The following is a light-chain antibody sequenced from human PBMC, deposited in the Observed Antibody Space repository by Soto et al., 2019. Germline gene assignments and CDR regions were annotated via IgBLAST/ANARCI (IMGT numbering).Light chain of an antibody. Sequence: EIVMTQSPATLSVSPGERATLSCRASRSVSSNLAWYQQKPGQAPRLLIYGASTRATGIPARFSGSGSGTEFNLTISSLQSEDFAVYFCQQYNNWPRTFGQGTKVDIK. CDR2: GAS. J-gene: IGKJ1*01. V-gene: IGKV3-15*01. CDR3: QQYNNWPRT. CDR1: RSVSSN.